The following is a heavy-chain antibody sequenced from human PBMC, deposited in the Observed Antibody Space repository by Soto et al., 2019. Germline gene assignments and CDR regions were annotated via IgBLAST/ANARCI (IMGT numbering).Heavy chain of an antibody. V-gene: IGHV3-33*01. J-gene: IGHJ5*02. Sequence: SLRLSCAASGFTFSSYGMHWVRQAPGKGLEWVAVIWYDGSNKYYADSVKGRFTISRDNSKNTLYLQMNSLRAEDTAVYYCARDRFPTSGSYYKGYWFDPWGQGTLVTVSS. CDR1: GFTFSSYG. CDR3: ARDRFPTSGSYYKGYWFDP. D-gene: IGHD3-10*01. CDR2: IWYDGSNK.